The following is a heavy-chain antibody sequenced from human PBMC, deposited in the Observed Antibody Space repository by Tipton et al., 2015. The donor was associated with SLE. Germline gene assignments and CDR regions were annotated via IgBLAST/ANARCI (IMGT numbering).Heavy chain of an antibody. D-gene: IGHD7-27*01. CDR2: INYSGNT. J-gene: IGHJ4*02. CDR3: ARGGLGSDLRGSIYFGS. Sequence: LRLSCTVSGGSISGYYWNWIRQPPGKRLEWVGYINYSGNTNYNPSLKSRVTISVDTSKTHFSLRLNSVTAADTAVYYCARGGLGSDLRGSIYFGSWGQGTLVTVSS. CDR1: GGSISGYY. V-gene: IGHV4-59*01.